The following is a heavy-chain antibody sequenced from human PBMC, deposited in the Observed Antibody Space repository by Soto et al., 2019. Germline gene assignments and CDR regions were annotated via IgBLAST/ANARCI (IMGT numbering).Heavy chain of an antibody. Sequence: GASVKVSCKTSGYTFSDHIIHWLRQVPGQRLEWMGWIKPYNGDTGYAQKFQGRVTLTGATTITTVYMELNSLGSDDTAVYFCARDSGYDTTGYSPFDHWGQGALVTAPQ. J-gene: IGHJ4*02. V-gene: IGHV1-2*02. CDR1: GYTFSDHI. CDR2: IKPYNGDT. CDR3: ARDSGYDTTGYSPFDH. D-gene: IGHD3-22*01.